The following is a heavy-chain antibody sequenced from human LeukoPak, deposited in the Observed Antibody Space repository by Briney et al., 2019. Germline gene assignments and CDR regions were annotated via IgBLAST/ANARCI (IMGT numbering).Heavy chain of an antibody. CDR3: ANIITHPTHGMDV. CDR2: IKQDGSEK. Sequence: GGSLSLSGAASGFTFSSYWMSWVRQAPGKGLEWVANIKQDGSEKYYVDSVKGRFIMYRDNAKNSLYLQMHSMRAENMAVCALANIITHPTHGMDVWGQGTTVTVSS. J-gene: IGHJ6*02. CDR1: GFTFSSYW. D-gene: IGHD3-22*01. V-gene: IGHV3-7*01.